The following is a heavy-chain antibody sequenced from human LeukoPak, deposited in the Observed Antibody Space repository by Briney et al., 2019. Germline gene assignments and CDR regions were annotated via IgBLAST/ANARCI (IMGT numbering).Heavy chain of an antibody. CDR1: GFTFSSYR. Sequence: GGSLRLSCAASGFTFSSYRMYWVRQAPGKGLVWVSRINSDGSSTSYADSVKGRFTISRDNAKNTLNLQMNSLRAEDTAVYYCARDLGQYYDTSDNWFDPWGQGTLVTVSS. CDR2: INSDGSST. D-gene: IGHD3-22*01. CDR3: ARDLGQYYDTSDNWFDP. J-gene: IGHJ5*02. V-gene: IGHV3-74*01.